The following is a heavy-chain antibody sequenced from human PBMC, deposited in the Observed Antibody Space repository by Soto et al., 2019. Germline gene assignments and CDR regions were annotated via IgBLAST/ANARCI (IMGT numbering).Heavy chain of an antibody. V-gene: IGHV4-4*02. J-gene: IGHJ4*02. CDR2: IYQTGST. CDR1: GVSISSSTW. CDR3: ARAMVTIDY. D-gene: IGHD5-18*01. Sequence: SETRSRTCAVSGVSISSSTWWSWVRQPPGKGLEWIGEIYQTGSTNYNPSLKSRVTISVDKSKNQFSLKLNSVTAADTAVYFCARAMVTIDYWGQGTLVTVSS.